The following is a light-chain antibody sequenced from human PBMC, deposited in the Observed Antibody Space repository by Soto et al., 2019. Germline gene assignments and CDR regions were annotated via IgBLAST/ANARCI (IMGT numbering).Light chain of an antibody. CDR2: SSS. J-gene: IGKJ1*01. CDR3: QQSYNTPRT. V-gene: IGKV1-39*01. CDR1: ERISNY. Sequence: DIQLTQSPSSLSASVGARVTITCRASERISNYLNWYQQKPGTAPKLLIWSSSTLPSGVPSRFSGSGSGTDFTLSISGLQPEDFAVYYCQQSYNTPRTFGQGTKVEVK.